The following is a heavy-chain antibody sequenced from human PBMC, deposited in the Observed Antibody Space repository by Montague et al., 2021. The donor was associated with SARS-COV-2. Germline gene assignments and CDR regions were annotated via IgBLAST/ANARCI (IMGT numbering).Heavy chain of an antibody. CDR2: IASGGRST. J-gene: IGHJ4*02. CDR1: GFPFNNYA. D-gene: IGHD6-19*01. CDR3: AKDPVPVAGRYFDY. V-gene: IGHV3-23*03. Sequence: YRRLSCAASGFPFNNYAMNWVRQAPGKGLEWVSVIASGGRSTFYADSVKGRFTISRDNSKDTLYLQMYSLRPEDTAIYYCAKDPVPVAGRYFDYWGQGTLVTVSS.